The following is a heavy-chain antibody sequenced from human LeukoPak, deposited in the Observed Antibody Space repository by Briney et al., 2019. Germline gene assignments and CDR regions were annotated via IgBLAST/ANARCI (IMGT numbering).Heavy chain of an antibody. J-gene: IGHJ5*02. CDR2: IKFDGSST. Sequence: GGSLRRSCAASGFTFSTYWMHWVRQAPGKGLVWVSRIKFDGSSTTYADSEKGRFTISRDNAKNTLYLQMNSLRAEDTAVYYCARGAEGHNYGEFDRWGQGTLVTVSS. V-gene: IGHV3-74*01. D-gene: IGHD5-18*01. CDR1: GFTFSTYW. CDR3: ARGAEGHNYGEFDR.